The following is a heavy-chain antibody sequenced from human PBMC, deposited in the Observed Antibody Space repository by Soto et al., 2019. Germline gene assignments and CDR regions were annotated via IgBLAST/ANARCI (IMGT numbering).Heavy chain of an antibody. D-gene: IGHD5-18*01. CDR1: GGSISSYY. CDR3: AGGGNTALAYYFYGMDI. J-gene: IGHJ6*02. CDR2: SYDSGST. Sequence: SETLSLSYTVSGGSISSYYWSWIRQPPGKGLEWIAYSYDSGSTSYSPSLQSRVTMSVDTSKNQFSLKLSSVTAADTAVYYCAGGGNTALAYYFYGMDIWGQGTTVTVSS. V-gene: IGHV4-59*01.